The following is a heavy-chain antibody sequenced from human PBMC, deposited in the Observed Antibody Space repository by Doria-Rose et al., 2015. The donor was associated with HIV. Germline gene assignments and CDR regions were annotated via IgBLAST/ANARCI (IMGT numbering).Heavy chain of an antibody. D-gene: IGHD3-10*01. CDR1: GDSISSGDSF. V-gene: IGHV4-30-4*01. J-gene: IGHJ4*02. CDR2: ISSSGTT. CDR3: ARARNYGFPHFFDF. Sequence: QVQLQESGPGLVRPSQTLSLTCTVSGDSISSGDSFWSWIRQPPGKGPARLGYISSSGTTYYYPSLRGRLTISLDASKNQFSLNLNSVTAADTAVYYCARARNYGFPHFFDFWGQGTLVTVSS.